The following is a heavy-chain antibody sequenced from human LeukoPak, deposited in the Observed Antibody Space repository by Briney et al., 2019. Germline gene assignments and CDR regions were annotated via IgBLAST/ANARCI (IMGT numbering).Heavy chain of an antibody. CDR2: ISSYTGNT. CDR1: VYTLTSYS. CDR3: ARPLAGPPHYTSFDY. D-gene: IGHD3-3*02. J-gene: IGHJ4*02. V-gene: IGHV1-18*01. Sequence: AALKVACKAAVYTLTSYSISRVRQAPGQGLHWIEWISSYTGNTNYAQKLQGRVPMTPDTSTSTAYMELTSLRSDATAVHYCARPLAGPPHYTSFDYWGQGTLVTVPS.